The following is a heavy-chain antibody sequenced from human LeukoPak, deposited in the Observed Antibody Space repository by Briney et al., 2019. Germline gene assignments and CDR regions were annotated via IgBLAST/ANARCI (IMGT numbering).Heavy chain of an antibody. D-gene: IGHD5-18*01. CDR1: GYTLTGGY. J-gene: IGHJ6*02. Sequence: ASVKVSCKASGYTLTGGYMHWVRQAPGQGLEWMGWINPNSGGTNYAQKFQGRVTMTRDTSISTAYMELSRLTSDDTAVYYCARGPLWSHGIYYYYGMDVWGQGTTVTVSS. CDR3: ARGPLWSHGIYYYYGMDV. CDR2: INPNSGGT. V-gene: IGHV1-2*02.